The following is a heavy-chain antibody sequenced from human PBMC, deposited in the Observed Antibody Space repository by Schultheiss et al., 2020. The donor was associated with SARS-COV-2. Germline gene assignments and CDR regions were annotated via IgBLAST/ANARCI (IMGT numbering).Heavy chain of an antibody. CDR3: ARGNDLVYFFDS. CDR1: GGSIRSGESY. V-gene: IGHV4-30-4*01. J-gene: IGHJ4*02. Sequence: SETLSLTCTVSGGSIRSGESYWSWIRQSPGKGLEWIGYIDYSGRIFYNPSLKSRLTISVDTSKNQFSLKLTSLTAADTAIYYCARGNDLVYFFDSWGQGTLVTVSS. D-gene: IGHD1-1*01. CDR2: IDYSGRI.